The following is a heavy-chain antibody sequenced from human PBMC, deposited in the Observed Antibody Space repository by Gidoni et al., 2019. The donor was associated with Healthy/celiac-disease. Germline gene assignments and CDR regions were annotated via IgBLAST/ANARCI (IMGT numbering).Heavy chain of an antibody. CDR3: ARGHSSGWYFDL. V-gene: IGHV3-21*01. J-gene: IGHJ2*01. Sequence: EVQLVESGGGLVKPGGSRGRSWAASGSPFGSYSMNWVRQAPGKGLEWVSSISSSSSYIYYADSVKGRFTISRDNAKNSLYLQMNSLRAEDTAVYYCARGHSSGWYFDLWGRGTLVTVSS. CDR1: GSPFGSYS. D-gene: IGHD6-19*01. CDR2: ISSSSSYI.